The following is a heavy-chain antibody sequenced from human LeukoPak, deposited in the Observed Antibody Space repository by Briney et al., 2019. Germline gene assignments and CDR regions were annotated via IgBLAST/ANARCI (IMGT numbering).Heavy chain of an antibody. Sequence: RGESLKISCKGSGYSFTSYWIGWVRQMPGKGLEWMGIIYPGDSDTGYSPSFQGQVTISADKSISTAYLQWSGLKASDTAMYYWARHVGTMVRREPIGWFYPGGQGTLVTVSS. D-gene: IGHD3-10*01. CDR3: ARHVGTMVRREPIGWFYP. J-gene: IGHJ5*02. CDR2: IYPGDSDT. CDR1: GYSFTSYW. V-gene: IGHV5-51*01.